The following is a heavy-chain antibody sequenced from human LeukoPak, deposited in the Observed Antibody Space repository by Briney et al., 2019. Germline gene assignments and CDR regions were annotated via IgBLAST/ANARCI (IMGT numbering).Heavy chain of an antibody. CDR1: GFTFSSYS. J-gene: IGHJ4*02. CDR3: AREQSYLTYFDY. CDR2: ISSSSSYI. V-gene: IGHV3-21*01. Sequence: GGSLRLSCAASGFTFSSYSMNWVRQAPGKGLEWVSSISSSSSYIYYADSVKGRFTISRDNAKNSLYLQMNSLRAEDTAVYYCAREQSYLTYFDYWGQGTLVTVSS.